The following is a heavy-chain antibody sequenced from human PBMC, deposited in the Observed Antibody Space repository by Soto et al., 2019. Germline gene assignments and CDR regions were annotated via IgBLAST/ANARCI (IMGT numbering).Heavy chain of an antibody. CDR2: ISHDGRNK. CDR1: GFIFGKYD. J-gene: IGHJ4*02. V-gene: IGHV3-30*18. Sequence: QVQLVESGGGVVQPGRSLRLSCEGSGFIFGKYDMYWVRQAPGKGLEWVTKISHDGRNKDYEDSVQGRFTISRDNSRDTMYLEMNSLRPEDTAIYYCAKGGLPWWSQEIDFWGQGTLVTVSA. D-gene: IGHD2-8*02. CDR3: AKGGLPWWSQEIDF.